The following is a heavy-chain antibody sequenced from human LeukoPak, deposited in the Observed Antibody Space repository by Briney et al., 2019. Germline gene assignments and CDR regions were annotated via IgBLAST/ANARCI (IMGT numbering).Heavy chain of an antibody. V-gene: IGHV3-9*01. CDR3: AKDIGPLTYHYDTSGYSGAFDY. Sequence: SLRLSCAASGFTFNNYAMSWVRQAPGKGLEWVSSISWNSDIIAYDGYVKGRFTISRDNAKNALYLQMNSLKAEDTALYYCAKDIGPLTYHYDTSGYSGAFDYWGQGTLVTVSS. J-gene: IGHJ4*02. CDR2: ISWNSDII. D-gene: IGHD3-22*01. CDR1: GFTFNNYA.